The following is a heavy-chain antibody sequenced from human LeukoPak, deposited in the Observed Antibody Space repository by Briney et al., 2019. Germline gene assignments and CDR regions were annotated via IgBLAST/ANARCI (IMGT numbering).Heavy chain of an antibody. CDR3: ARGYYYDSSGYYYPPDY. Sequence: ASVKVSCKASGYTFTGYYMHWVRQAPGQGLEWMGWINPNSGGTNYAQKFRGRVTMTRDTSISTAYMELSRLRSDDTAVYYCARGYYYDSSGYYYPPDYWGQGTLVTVSS. CDR1: GYTFTGYY. V-gene: IGHV1-2*02. D-gene: IGHD3-22*01. CDR2: INPNSGGT. J-gene: IGHJ4*02.